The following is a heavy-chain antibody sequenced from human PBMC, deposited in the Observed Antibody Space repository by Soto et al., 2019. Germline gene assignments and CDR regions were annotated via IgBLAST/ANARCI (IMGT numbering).Heavy chain of an antibody. CDR3: ARLEGLATISYYFDF. CDR2: IYFRGNT. CDR1: GDSINSDKYY. D-gene: IGHD3-9*01. V-gene: IGHV4-39*01. J-gene: IGHJ4*02. Sequence: SETLSLTCSVSGDSINSDKYYWGWIRQPPGKGLEWIGSIYFRGNTYYNPSLQTRVTISLDKSKSQFSLKLSSVTAADSAVYFCARLEGLATISYYFDFWGQGALVTVSS.